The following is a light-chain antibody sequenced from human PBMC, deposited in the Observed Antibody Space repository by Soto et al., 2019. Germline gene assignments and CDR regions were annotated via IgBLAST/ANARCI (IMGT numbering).Light chain of an antibody. CDR1: HDASRN. CDR2: DAT. Sequence: DIQMTQSPSSLSASVGDRVTIACQSSHDASRNLNWFQQKPGEAPKLLIYDATNLERGVPSRFSASGSGTDFTFNISRLQPEDVAKYYCQQYNSMLSFGGGTEIELK. J-gene: IGKJ4*01. V-gene: IGKV1-33*01. CDR3: QQYNSMLS.